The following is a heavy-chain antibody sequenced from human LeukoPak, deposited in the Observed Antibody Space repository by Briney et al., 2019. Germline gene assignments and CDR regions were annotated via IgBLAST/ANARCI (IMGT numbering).Heavy chain of an antibody. V-gene: IGHV4-34*01. D-gene: IGHD3-10*01. J-gene: IGHJ5*02. CDR3: ARGPMVRGPIGVWFDP. CDR1: GGSISSYY. Sequence: RTSETLSLTCTVSGGSISSYYWSWIRQPPGKGLEWIGEINHSGSTNYNPSLKSRVTISVDTSKNQFSLKLSSVTAADTAVYYCARGPMVRGPIGVWFDPWGQGTLVTVSS. CDR2: INHSGST.